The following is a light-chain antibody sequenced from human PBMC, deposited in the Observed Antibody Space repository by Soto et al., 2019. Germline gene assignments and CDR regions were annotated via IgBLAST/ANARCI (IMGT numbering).Light chain of an antibody. V-gene: IGKV1-39*01. J-gene: IGKJ1*01. CDR1: QTISSW. CDR2: AAS. Sequence: DIQMTQSPSTLSASVGYIFTITCRSSQTISSWLAWYQQKPWKAPKLLIYAASTLQSGVTSRFSGSGSGTDFTLTISSLQPEDFATYHRQQTYSTPWTFGQGTKVDIK. CDR3: QQTYSTPWT.